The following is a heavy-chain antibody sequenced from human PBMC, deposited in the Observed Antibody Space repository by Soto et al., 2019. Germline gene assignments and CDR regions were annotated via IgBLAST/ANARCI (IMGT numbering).Heavy chain of an antibody. Sequence: GESLKISCAASGFTFSSYSMNWVRQAPGKGLEWVSYISSSSSTIYYADSVKGRFTISRDNAKNSLYLQMNSLRDEDTAVYYCARGDYDFWSGSADTWFDPWGQGTLVTVSS. CDR2: ISSSSSTI. J-gene: IGHJ5*02. D-gene: IGHD3-3*01. V-gene: IGHV3-48*02. CDR1: GFTFSSYS. CDR3: ARGDYDFWSGSADTWFDP.